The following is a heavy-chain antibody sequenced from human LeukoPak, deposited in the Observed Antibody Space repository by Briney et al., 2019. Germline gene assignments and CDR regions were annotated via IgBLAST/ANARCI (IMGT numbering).Heavy chain of an antibody. V-gene: IGHV1-69*13. CDR1: EGTFSSYA. CDR3: ARDGDSGHGGYYYYGMDV. D-gene: IGHD1-26*01. CDR2: IIPIFGTA. Sequence: GASVKVSCKASEGTFSSYAISWVRQAPGQGLEWMGGIIPIFGTANYAQKFQGRVTITADESTSTAYMELSSLRSEDTAVYYCARDGDSGHGGYYYYGMDVWGQGTTVTVSS. J-gene: IGHJ6*02.